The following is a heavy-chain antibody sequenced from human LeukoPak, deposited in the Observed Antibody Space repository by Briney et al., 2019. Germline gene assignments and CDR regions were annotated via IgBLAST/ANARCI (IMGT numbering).Heavy chain of an antibody. J-gene: IGHJ5*02. CDR1: GGSISSGSYY. Sequence: SETLSLTCTVSGGSISSGSYYWSWIRQPPGKGLEWIGYIYYSGGTNYNPSLKSRVTISVDTSKNQFSLKLSSVTAADTAVYYCARSSCGGDCSPYNWFDPWGQGTLVTVSS. D-gene: IGHD2-21*02. CDR3: ARSSCGGDCSPYNWFDP. V-gene: IGHV4-61*01. CDR2: IYYSGGT.